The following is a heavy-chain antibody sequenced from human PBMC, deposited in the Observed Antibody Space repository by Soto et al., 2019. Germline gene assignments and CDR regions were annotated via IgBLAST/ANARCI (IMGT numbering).Heavy chain of an antibody. CDR1: GFTFSSYA. V-gene: IGHV3-30-3*01. D-gene: IGHD5-12*01. CDR3: ARDYYRFSSGDGFSMDV. J-gene: IGHJ6*02. CDR2: IAYDGRNK. Sequence: QVQLVESGGGVVQPGRSLRLSCAASGFTFSSYAMHWVRQAPGKGLEWVAVIAYDGRNKDYADSVKGRFTISRDNSKNPLHLQASRLRAGDTAVYCCARDYYRFSSGDGFSMDVWGRGTTVTVSS.